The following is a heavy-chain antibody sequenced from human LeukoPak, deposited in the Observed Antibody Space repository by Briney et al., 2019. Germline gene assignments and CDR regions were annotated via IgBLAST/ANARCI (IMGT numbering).Heavy chain of an antibody. CDR2: IYHSGST. J-gene: IGHJ5*02. CDR1: GYSISSGYY. CDR3: ARDQDGYNWGS. Sequence: PSETLSLTCTVSGYSISSGYYWGWIRQPPGKGLEWIGSIYHSGSTYYNPSLKSRVTISVDTSKNQFSLKLSSVTAADTAVYYCARDQDGYNWGSWGQGTLVTVSS. D-gene: IGHD5-24*01. V-gene: IGHV4-38-2*02.